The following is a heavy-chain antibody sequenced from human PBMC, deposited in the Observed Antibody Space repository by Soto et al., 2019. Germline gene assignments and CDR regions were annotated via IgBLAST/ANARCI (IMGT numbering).Heavy chain of an antibody. V-gene: IGHV3-74*01. J-gene: IGHJ4*02. CDR1: GFTFSSDW. D-gene: IGHD4-17*01. CDR2: INGDGTNT. Sequence: EVQLVESGGGVVQPGGSLRLSCAASGFTFSSDWMHWVRQAPGKGLVWVSRINGDGTNTDYADSVKGRFTISRDNPKNTLYLQMNSLRAEDAAVYYCVRSSGDPPGWGQGTLVTVSS. CDR3: VRSSGDPPG.